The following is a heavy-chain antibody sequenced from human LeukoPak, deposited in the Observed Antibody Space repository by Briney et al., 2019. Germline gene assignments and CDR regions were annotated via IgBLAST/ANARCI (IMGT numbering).Heavy chain of an antibody. CDR2: INHSGST. D-gene: IGHD3-10*01. Sequence: SETLSLTCAVYGGSFSGCYWSWIRQPPGKGLEWIGEINHSGSTNYNPSLKSRVTISVDTSKNQFSLKLSSVTAADTAVYYCARPLYGSGSYYNLAYWGQGTLVTVSS. V-gene: IGHV4-34*01. CDR3: ARPLYGSGSYYNLAY. J-gene: IGHJ4*02. CDR1: GGSFSGCY.